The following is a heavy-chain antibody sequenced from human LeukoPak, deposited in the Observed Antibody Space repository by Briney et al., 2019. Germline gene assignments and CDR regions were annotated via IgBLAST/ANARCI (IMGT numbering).Heavy chain of an antibody. CDR3: ARGVVITNEYFAY. CDR1: GFTFSSYA. CDR2: ISYDGSNK. D-gene: IGHD3-22*01. V-gene: IGHV3-30*01. Sequence: GRSLRLSCAASGFTFSSYAMHWVRQAPGKGLEWVAVISYDGSNKYYADSVKGPFTISRDNSKTTLYLQMNSLRAEDTAVYYCARGVVITNEYFAYWGQGTLVTVSS. J-gene: IGHJ4*02.